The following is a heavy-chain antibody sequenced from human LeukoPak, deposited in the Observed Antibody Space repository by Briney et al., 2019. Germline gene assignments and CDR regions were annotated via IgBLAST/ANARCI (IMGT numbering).Heavy chain of an antibody. Sequence: PGGSLRLSCAASGFTFSSYAMSWVRQAPGKGLEWVSAISGSGGSTYYADSVKGRFTISRDNSKNTLYLQMNSLRAEDTAVYYCAKQVRYYYDSSGYYFPGHWGQGTLVTVSS. D-gene: IGHD3-22*01. CDR3: AKQVRYYYDSSGYYFPGH. V-gene: IGHV3-23*01. CDR1: GFTFSSYA. CDR2: ISGSGGST. J-gene: IGHJ4*02.